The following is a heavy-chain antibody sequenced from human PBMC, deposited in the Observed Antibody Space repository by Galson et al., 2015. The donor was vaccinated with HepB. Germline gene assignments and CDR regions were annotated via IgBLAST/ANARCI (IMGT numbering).Heavy chain of an antibody. D-gene: IGHD6-13*01. J-gene: IGHJ4*02. CDR3: AKIYSSSWSYYFDY. V-gene: IGHV1-2*02. Sequence: SCKASGYTFTGYYMHWVRQAPGQGLEWMGWINPNSGGTNYAQKFQGRVTMTRDTSISTAYMELSRLRSDDTAVYYCAKIYSSSWSYYFDYWGQGTLVTVSS. CDR1: GYTFTGYY. CDR2: INPNSGGT.